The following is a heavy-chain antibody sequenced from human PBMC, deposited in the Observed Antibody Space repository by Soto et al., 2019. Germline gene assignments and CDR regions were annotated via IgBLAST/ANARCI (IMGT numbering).Heavy chain of an antibody. CDR3: ARGLYAGWAAEYFQH. J-gene: IGHJ1*01. CDR2: MNPNSGNT. V-gene: IGHV1-8*01. Sequence: QVQLVQSGAEVKKPGASVKVSCKASGYTFTSYDINWVRQATGQGLEWMGWMNPNSGNTGYAQKFQGRVTMTRNTSISTDKRGMRSRGTDDTAVYYCARGLYAGWAAEYFQHWGQGTLVTVSS. CDR1: GYTFTSYD. D-gene: IGHD2-2*01.